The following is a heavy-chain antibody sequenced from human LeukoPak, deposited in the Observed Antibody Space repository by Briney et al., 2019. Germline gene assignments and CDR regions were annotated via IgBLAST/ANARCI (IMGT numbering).Heavy chain of an antibody. J-gene: IGHJ4*02. CDR2: IIPLFGIA. D-gene: IGHD2-2*02. Sequence: SVKVSCNASGGTFSSYAISWVRQAPGPGLDLMGRIIPLFGIANYAQKSQGRVTITADKSTSTAYMELSSLRSEDTAVYYCAIDCSSTSCYIATYFDYWGQGTLVTVSS. CDR1: GGTFSSYA. CDR3: AIDCSSTSCYIATYFDY. V-gene: IGHV1-69*04.